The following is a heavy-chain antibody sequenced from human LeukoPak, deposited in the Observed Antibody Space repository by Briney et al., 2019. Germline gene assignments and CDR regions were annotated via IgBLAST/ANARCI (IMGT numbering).Heavy chain of an antibody. CDR2: IYYSGST. J-gene: IGHJ4*02. Sequence: SETLSLTCTVSGGSISSSSYYWGWIRQPPGKGLEWIGSIYYSGSTYYNPSLKSRVTISVDTSKNQFSLKLSSVTAADTAVYYCARRLNKEYCDYVWGSYRSQFDYWGQGTLVTVSS. D-gene: IGHD3-16*02. V-gene: IGHV4-39*01. CDR3: ARRLNKEYCDYVWGSYRSQFDY. CDR1: GGSISSSSYY.